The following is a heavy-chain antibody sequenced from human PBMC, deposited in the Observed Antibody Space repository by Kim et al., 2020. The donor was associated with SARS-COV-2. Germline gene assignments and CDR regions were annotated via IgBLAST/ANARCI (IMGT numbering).Heavy chain of an antibody. Sequence: SETLSLNCAVYGGSFSGSYWRWIRQPPGKGLEWVGSINHSGSTNFNPALKSGVTISVDTSKNQISLKLNSVTAADTAMYFCARYHSSNFAMDVWGQGTTVTVSS. CDR1: GGSFSGSY. D-gene: IGHD3-22*01. CDR3: ARYHSSNFAMDV. CDR2: INHSGST. V-gene: IGHV4-34*01. J-gene: IGHJ6*02.